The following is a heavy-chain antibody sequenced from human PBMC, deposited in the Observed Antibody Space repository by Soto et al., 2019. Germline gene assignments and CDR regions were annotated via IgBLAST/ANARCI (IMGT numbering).Heavy chain of an antibody. Sequence: PGESLKISCKGSGYTFISYSIGWVRQMPGKGLEWMGIIYASDSDTRYSPSFQGQVTISVDKSISTAYLQWSSLKASDTAIYYCESAMKYSYGYYWGQGTLVTVSS. D-gene: IGHD5-18*01. J-gene: IGHJ4*02. V-gene: IGHV5-51*01. CDR1: GYTFISYS. CDR3: ESAMKYSYGYY. CDR2: IYASDSDT.